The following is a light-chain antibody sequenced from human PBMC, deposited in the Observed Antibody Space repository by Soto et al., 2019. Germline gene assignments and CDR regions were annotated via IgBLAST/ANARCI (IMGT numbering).Light chain of an antibody. CDR2: GAS. J-gene: IGKJ1*01. V-gene: IGKV3-20*01. CDR3: QQFASSPRT. Sequence: EMVLTQSPGTLSFSTGERATLFCRASQSVATSQLAWYQRKPGQAPRLLIGASSRATGVPDRFIASGSGTDFTLTISRLEPEDFAVYYCQQFASSPRTFGRGSKVDNK. CDR1: QSVATSQ.